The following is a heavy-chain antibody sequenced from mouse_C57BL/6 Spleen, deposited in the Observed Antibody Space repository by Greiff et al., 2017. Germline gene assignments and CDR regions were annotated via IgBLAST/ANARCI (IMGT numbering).Heavy chain of an antibody. V-gene: IGHV5-17*01. J-gene: IGHJ4*01. CDR3: ARPNTSVVRDAMDD. D-gene: IGHD1-1*01. Sequence: EVQGVESGGGLVKPGGSLKLSCAASGFTFSDYGMHWVRQAPEKGLEWVAYISSGSSTIYYADTVKGRFTISRDNAKNTLFLQMTSLRSEDTAMYYCARPNTSVVRDAMDDWGQGTSVTVSA. CDR1: GFTFSDYG. CDR2: ISSGSSTI.